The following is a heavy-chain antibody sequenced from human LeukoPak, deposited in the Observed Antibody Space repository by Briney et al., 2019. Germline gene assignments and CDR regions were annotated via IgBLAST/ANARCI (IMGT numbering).Heavy chain of an antibody. CDR3: ARAQAVAGTGGSDP. CDR1: GFTCNNYW. V-gene: IGHV3-74*01. Sequence: GGSLRLSCAASGFTCNNYWMHLVRQAPGKRLVWVSRVNSDGSSTSYADSVKGRFTISRDNAKNTVYLQMKSLRDDDTAVYYCARAQAVAGTGGSDPWGQGTLVTVSS. J-gene: IGHJ5*02. CDR2: VNSDGSST. D-gene: IGHD6-19*01.